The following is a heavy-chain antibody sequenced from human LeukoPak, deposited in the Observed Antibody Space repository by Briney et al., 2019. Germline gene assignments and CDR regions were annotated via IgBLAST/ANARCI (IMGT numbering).Heavy chain of an antibody. CDR3: STDSGRSYFYFDF. D-gene: IGHD3-10*01. J-gene: IGHJ4*02. CDR2: IIPIFGTA. V-gene: IGHV1-69*13. Sequence: SVKVSCKASGGTFSSYAISWVRQAPGQELEWMGGIIPIFGTANYAQTFQGRVTITADESTTTAYMELSSLRSEDTAVYYCSTDSGRSYFYFDFWGQGTLVTVSS. CDR1: GGTFSSYA.